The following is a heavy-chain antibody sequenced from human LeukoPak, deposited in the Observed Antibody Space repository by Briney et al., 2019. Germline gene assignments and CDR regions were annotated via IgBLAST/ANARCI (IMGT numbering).Heavy chain of an antibody. Sequence: PGGSLRLSCAASGIPFSNYTLTWVRQAPGKGLVWVSSISGSSRYIHYSDSVRGRFSISRDNAKNSVYLQMDSLTADDTAVYYCARVNSALVVSPEGSWAGSLGFDHWGQGILVIVSS. CDR1: GIPFSNYT. J-gene: IGHJ4*02. V-gene: IGHV3-21*06. CDR2: ISGSSRYI. CDR3: ARVNSALVVSPEGSWAGSLGFDH. D-gene: IGHD3-22*01.